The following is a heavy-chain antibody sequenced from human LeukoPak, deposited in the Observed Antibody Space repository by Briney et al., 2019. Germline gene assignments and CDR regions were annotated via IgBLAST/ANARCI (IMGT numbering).Heavy chain of an antibody. CDR2: IYYSGST. CDR3: ARHSGTYMDY. D-gene: IGHD1-26*01. CDR1: DGSISGSY. V-gene: IGHV4-59*08. J-gene: IGHJ4*02. Sequence: SETLSLTCTVSDGSISGSYWNWIRQPPGKGLEWIGNIYYSGSTNYNPSLKSRVTISVDTSKNQVSLKLTSVTAADTAVYYCARHSGTYMDYWGQGTLVTVSS.